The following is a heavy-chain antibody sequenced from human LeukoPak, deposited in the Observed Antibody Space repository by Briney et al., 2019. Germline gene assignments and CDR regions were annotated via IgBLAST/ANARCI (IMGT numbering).Heavy chain of an antibody. CDR3: ARLPGNNFIDY. CDR2: INHSGST. Sequence: SETLSLTCAVYGGSFSGYYWSWIRQPPGRGLEWIGEINHSGSTNYSPSLKSRVTISVDTSKNQFSLKLSSVTAADTAVYYCARLPGNNFIDYWGQGTLVTVSS. J-gene: IGHJ4*02. D-gene: IGHD1-20*01. CDR1: GGSFSGYY. V-gene: IGHV4-34*01.